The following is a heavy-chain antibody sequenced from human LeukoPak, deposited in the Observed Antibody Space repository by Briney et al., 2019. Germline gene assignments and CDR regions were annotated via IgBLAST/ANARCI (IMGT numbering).Heavy chain of an antibody. V-gene: IGHV1-2*02. J-gene: IGHJ5*02. Sequence: ASVKVSCKASGYTFTGYYMHWVRQAPGQGLEWMGWINPNSGGTNYAQKFQGRVTMTRDTSISTAYMELSRLRSDDTAVYYCAREGVGSVYYYDSSGYHNWFDPWGQGTLVTVSS. CDR1: GYTFTGYY. CDR3: AREGVGSVYYYDSSGYHNWFDP. CDR2: INPNSGGT. D-gene: IGHD3-22*01.